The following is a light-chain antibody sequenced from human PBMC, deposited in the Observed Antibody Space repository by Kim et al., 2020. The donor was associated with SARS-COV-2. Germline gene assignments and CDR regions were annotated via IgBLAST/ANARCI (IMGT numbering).Light chain of an antibody. J-gene: IGKJ1*01. Sequence: EIVLTQSPGTLSLSPGERATLSCRASQSVNNNYLAWYQQRPGQAPRLLICGASSRATGIPDRFSGSGSGTDFTLTISRLEPEDFAVYYCQQYGSSPRTFGQGTKVDIK. CDR3: QQYGSSPRT. CDR1: QSVNNNY. CDR2: GAS. V-gene: IGKV3-20*01.